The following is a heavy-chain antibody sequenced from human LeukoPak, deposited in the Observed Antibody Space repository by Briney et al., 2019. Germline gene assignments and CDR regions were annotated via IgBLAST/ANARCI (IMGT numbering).Heavy chain of an antibody. V-gene: IGHV3-53*01. CDR1: GFTVSSNY. Sequence: GGSLRLSCAASGFTVSSNYMNWVRQAPGKGLEWVSVLYSGGDTYYTDSVKGRFTISRDNSKNTLYLQMNSLRVEDTAVYYCARARGSGWLDFDCWGQGALVTVSS. J-gene: IGHJ4*02. CDR2: LYSGGDT. D-gene: IGHD6-19*01. CDR3: ARARGSGWLDFDC.